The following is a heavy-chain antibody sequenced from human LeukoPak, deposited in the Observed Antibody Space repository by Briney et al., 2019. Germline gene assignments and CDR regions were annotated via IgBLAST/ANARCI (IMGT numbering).Heavy chain of an antibody. J-gene: IGHJ3*02. Sequence: GGSLRLSCAASGFTFNNYWMNWVRQAPGKGLEWVANIKHDESEKYYVDSVKGRFTISRDNAKNSLYLQMNSLRVEDTAVYYCARGQVTAATRLAAFDIWGQGTMVIVSS. CDR3: ARGQVTAATRLAAFDI. CDR2: IKHDESEK. D-gene: IGHD4-17*01. V-gene: IGHV3-7*04. CDR1: GFTFNNYW.